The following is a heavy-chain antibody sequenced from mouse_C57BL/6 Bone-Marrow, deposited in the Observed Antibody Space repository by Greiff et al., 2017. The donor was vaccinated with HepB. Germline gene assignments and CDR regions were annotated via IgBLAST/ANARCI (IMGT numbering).Heavy chain of an antibody. D-gene: IGHD5-5*01. CDR1: GYSITSGYY. CDR3: ARDRDYPIAY. V-gene: IGHV3-6*01. CDR2: ISYDGSN. J-gene: IGHJ3*01. Sequence: VQLKESGPGLVKPSQSLSLTCSVTGYSITSGYYWNWIRQFPGNKLEWMGYISYDGSNNYNPSLKNRISITRDTSKNQFFLKLNSVTTEDTATYYCARDRDYPIAYWGQGTLVTVSA.